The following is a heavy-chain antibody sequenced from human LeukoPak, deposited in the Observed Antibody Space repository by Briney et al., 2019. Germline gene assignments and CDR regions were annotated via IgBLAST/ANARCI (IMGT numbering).Heavy chain of an antibody. CDR1: GFTFSDYG. CDR3: ASAPGDYYHPFDY. D-gene: IGHD3-10*01. CDR2: ISSNKNTK. J-gene: IGHJ4*02. Sequence: GGSLRLSCAASGFTFSDYGLHWVRQAPGKGLEWLSFISSNKNTKNYADSVQGRFTISRDNSKNTLFLEMNSLGTEDTAVYFCASAPGDYYHPFDYWGQGIPVTVSS. V-gene: IGHV3-30*02.